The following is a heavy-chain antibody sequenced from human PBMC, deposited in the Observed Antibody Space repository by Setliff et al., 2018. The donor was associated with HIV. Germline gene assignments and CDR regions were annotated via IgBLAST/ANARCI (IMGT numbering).Heavy chain of an antibody. V-gene: IGHV4-38-2*02. Sequence: SETLSLTCTVSGYSISSGFYWGWIRQPPGKGLEWIGNIYNSGNSVSNPSLKSRVTISVDTSKNQFSLTLNSVTAADTAVYYCARVEAKVRGATYGMDVWGQGTTVTVSS. J-gene: IGHJ6*02. CDR2: IYNSGNS. CDR3: ARVEAKVRGATYGMDV. D-gene: IGHD3-10*01. CDR1: GYSISSGFY.